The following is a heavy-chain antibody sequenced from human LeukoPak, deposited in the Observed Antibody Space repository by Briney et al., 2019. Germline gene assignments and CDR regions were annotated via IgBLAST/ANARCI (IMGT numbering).Heavy chain of an antibody. CDR1: GYTFNRYY. D-gene: IGHD7-27*01. CDR3: ARDRGSSNDWGYFDF. Sequence: ASVKVSCKASGYTFNRYYIHWVRQAPGQGLEWMGIINPSGDGTSYAPKLQGRVTMTRDTSTSTVYMELNSLTSEDTAVYYCARDRGSSNDWGYFDFWGQGTLVTVSS. J-gene: IGHJ4*02. CDR2: INPSGDGT. V-gene: IGHV1-46*02.